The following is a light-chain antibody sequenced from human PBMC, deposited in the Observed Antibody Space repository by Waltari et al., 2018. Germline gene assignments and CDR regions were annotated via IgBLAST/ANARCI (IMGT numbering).Light chain of an antibody. J-gene: IGLJ6*01. Sequence: TVVTQEPSLSVSPGGTVTLTCGLSSGSVSTSNYPSWYQQTPGQAPRMLIYSTNTRPSWVPDRFAGSILGNKAALTITGAQADDESDYYCTLYMGSGISVFGSGTKLTVL. CDR3: TLYMGSGISV. CDR1: SGSVSTSNY. CDR2: STN. V-gene: IGLV8-61*01.